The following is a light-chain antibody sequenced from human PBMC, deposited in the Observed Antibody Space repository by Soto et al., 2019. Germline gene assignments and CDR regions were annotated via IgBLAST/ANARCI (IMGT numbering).Light chain of an antibody. CDR3: QQFNEWPPT. Sequence: EIVMTQSPAILSVSPGERATLSCGASQSIGGRLAWYQQKPGQTPRLLIYGASTRATGIPVRFSGSGSGTEFTLTISSLQSEDFAVYYCQQFNEWPPTFGQGTKLEIK. V-gene: IGKV3-15*01. CDR2: GAS. CDR1: QSIGGR. J-gene: IGKJ2*01.